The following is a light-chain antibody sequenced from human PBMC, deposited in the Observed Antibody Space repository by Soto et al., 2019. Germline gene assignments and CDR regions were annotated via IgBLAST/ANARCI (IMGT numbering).Light chain of an antibody. CDR2: AAS. CDR3: QQSYSTPT. V-gene: IGKV1-39*01. Sequence: DIQMTQSPSSLSASVGDRVTITCRASQSISSYLNWHQQKPGKAPKLLIYAASSLQSGVPSRFSGSGSGADFTLTISSLQPEDFATYYCQQSYSTPTFGQGTKVDNK. J-gene: IGKJ1*01. CDR1: QSISSY.